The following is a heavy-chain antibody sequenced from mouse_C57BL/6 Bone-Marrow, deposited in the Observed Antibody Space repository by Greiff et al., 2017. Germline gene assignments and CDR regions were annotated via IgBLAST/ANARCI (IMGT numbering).Heavy chain of an antibody. Sequence: QVQLQQPGAELVKPGASVKMSCKASGYTFTSYWITWVKQRPGQGLEWIGDIYPGSGSTKYNEKFKSKATLTVDTSSSTAYMQLSSLTYEDSADYYCARGLSTYDYDEYYFDYWGQGTTLTVSS. CDR3: ARGLSTYDYDEYYFDY. V-gene: IGHV1-55*01. CDR1: GYTFTSYW. D-gene: IGHD2-4*01. J-gene: IGHJ2*01. CDR2: IYPGSGST.